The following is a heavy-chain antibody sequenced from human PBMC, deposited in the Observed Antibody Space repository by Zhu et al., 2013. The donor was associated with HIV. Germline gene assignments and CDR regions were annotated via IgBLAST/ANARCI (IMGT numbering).Heavy chain of an antibody. CDR3: ARDRRPNYYDTVTLGVNFDY. CDR2: ISAYNGNT. D-gene: IGHD3-22*01. Sequence: QVQLVQSGAEVKKPGASVKVSCKASGYTFTSYGISWVRQAPGQGLEWMGWISAYNGNTNYAQKLQGRVTMTTDTSTSTAYMELRSLRSDDTAVYYCARDRRPNYYDTVTLGVNFDYWGQGTLVTVSS. CDR1: GYTFTSYG. J-gene: IGHJ4*02. V-gene: IGHV1-18*01.